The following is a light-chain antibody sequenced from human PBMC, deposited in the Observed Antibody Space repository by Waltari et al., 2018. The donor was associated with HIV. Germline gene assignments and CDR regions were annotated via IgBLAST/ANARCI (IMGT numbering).Light chain of an antibody. CDR2: AAS. J-gene: IGKJ4*01. V-gene: IGKV1-39*01. CDR3: QQSYSTPLT. CDR1: QSISSY. Sequence: IHITQSPFFLSAFVGDRVPITCRASQSISSYLNLYQQKPGKAPKLLIYAASSLQSGVPSRFSGSGSGTDFTLTISSLQPEDFATYYCQQSYSTPLTFGGGTKVEIK.